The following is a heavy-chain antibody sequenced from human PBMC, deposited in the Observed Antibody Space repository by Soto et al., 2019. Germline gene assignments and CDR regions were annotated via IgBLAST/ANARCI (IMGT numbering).Heavy chain of an antibody. CDR1: GFTFSSYE. Sequence: GGSLRLSXAASGFTFSSYEMNWVRQAPGKGLEWVSYISSSGSAIYYADSVKGRFTISRDNAKNSLYLQMNSLRAEDTAVYYCARVGDGSPSDPFDYWGQGTLVTVSS. CDR2: ISSSGSAI. CDR3: ARVGDGSPSDPFDY. D-gene: IGHD1-26*01. J-gene: IGHJ4*02. V-gene: IGHV3-48*03.